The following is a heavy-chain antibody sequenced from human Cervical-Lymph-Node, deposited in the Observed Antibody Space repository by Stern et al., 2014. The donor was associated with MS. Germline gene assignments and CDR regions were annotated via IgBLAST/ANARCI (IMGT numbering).Heavy chain of an antibody. J-gene: IGHJ5*02. V-gene: IGHV1-2*02. CDR1: GYTFTGYY. CDR3: ARGPPYYDFWSSYGRDA. CDR2: INPNSGGT. D-gene: IGHD3-3*01. Sequence: VQLVQSGAEVKKPGASVKVSCKASGYTFTGYYIHWVRQAPGPGLEWMGWINPNSGGTNYAQKFQGRVTMTRDTSISTAYMEVSRLRSDDTALYYCARGPPYYDFWSSYGRDAWGQGSLVTVSS.